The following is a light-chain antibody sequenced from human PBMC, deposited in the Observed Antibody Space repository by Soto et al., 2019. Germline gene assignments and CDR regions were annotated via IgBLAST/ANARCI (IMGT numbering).Light chain of an antibody. CDR3: QQSYSMPYA. Sequence: DIQMTQSPSTLSASAGDRVTITCRASQSISTWLAWYQQKPGKAPKPLIYAASTLQTGVPSRFTGSGSGTDFTLTIISLQPEDYATYFCQQSYSMPYAFGPGTKVDIK. J-gene: IGKJ2*01. V-gene: IGKV1-39*01. CDR1: QSISTW. CDR2: AAS.